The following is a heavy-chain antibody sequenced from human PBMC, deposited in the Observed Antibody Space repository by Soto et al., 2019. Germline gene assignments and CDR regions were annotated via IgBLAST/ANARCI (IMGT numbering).Heavy chain of an antibody. Sequence: PGGSLRLSCAASGFTFSSYGMHWVRQAPGKGLEWVAVISYDGSNKYYADSVKGRFTISRDNSKNTLYLQMNSLRAEDTAVYYCAKVRISYGCAFDIWGQGTMVTVSS. CDR3: AKVRISYGCAFDI. CDR2: ISYDGSNK. CDR1: GFTFSSYG. V-gene: IGHV3-30*18. J-gene: IGHJ3*02. D-gene: IGHD5-18*01.